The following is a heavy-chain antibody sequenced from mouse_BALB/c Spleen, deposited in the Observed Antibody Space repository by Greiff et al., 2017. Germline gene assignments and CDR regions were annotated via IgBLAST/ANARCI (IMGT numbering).Heavy chain of an antibody. D-gene: IGHD3-2*02. CDR2: ISSGGSYT. Sequence: EVKVVESGGGLVKPGGSLKLSCAASGFTFSSYAMSWVRQSPEKRLEWVAEISSGGSYTYYPDTVTGRFTISRDNAKNTLYLEMSSLRSEDTAMYYCARVKGSGDYAMDYWGQGTSVTVSS. J-gene: IGHJ4*01. CDR1: GFTFSSYA. V-gene: IGHV5-9-4*01. CDR3: ARVKGSGDYAMDY.